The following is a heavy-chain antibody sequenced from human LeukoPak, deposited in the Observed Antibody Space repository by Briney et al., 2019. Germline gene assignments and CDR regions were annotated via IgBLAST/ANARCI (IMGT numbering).Heavy chain of an antibody. J-gene: IGHJ4*02. Sequence: SETLSLTCNVSGGSISSYYWSWIRQPAGKGLEWIGRIYTSGNTNYNPSLKSRVTMSLDPSKNQVSLSLSSVTAADTAIYYCAREAGGNRPLDYWGQGTLVTVSS. V-gene: IGHV4-4*07. D-gene: IGHD4-23*01. CDR3: AREAGGNRPLDY. CDR2: IYTSGNT. CDR1: GGSISSYY.